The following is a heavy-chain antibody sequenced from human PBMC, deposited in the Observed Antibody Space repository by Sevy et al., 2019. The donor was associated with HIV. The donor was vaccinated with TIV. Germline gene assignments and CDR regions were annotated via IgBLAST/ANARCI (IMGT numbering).Heavy chain of an antibody. Sequence: ASVKVSCKAYGGTFSSYAISWVRQAPGQGLEWLGGIIPMFGTANYAQKFQGRVIITADESTSTVYMELSSLKSGDTAVYYCVRGPNGSYLLYYFDNWGQGTLVTVSS. D-gene: IGHD3-10*01. J-gene: IGHJ4*02. CDR1: GGTFSSYA. CDR2: IIPMFGTA. CDR3: VRGPNGSYLLYYFDN. V-gene: IGHV1-69*13.